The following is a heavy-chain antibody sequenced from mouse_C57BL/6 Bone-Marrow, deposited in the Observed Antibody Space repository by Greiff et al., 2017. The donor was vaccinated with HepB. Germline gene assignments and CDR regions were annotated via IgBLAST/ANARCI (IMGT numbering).Heavy chain of an antibody. CDR2: ISDGGSYT. V-gene: IGHV5-4*01. CDR1: GFTFSSYA. J-gene: IGHJ1*03. D-gene: IGHD3-3*01. CDR3: ARDHRDDWYFDV. Sequence: EVKLVESGGGLVKPGGSLKLSCAASGFTFSSYAMSWVRQTPEKRLEWVATISDGGSYTYYPDNVKGRFTISRDNAKNNLYLQMSHLKSEDTAMYYCARDHRDDWYFDVWGTGTTVTVSS.